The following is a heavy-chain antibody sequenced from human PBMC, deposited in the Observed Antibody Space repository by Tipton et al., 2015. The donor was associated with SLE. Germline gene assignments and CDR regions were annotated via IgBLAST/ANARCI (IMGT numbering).Heavy chain of an antibody. J-gene: IGHJ5*02. D-gene: IGHD4/OR15-4a*01. CDR2: TTHSGKT. CDR1: GGSISRSNFY. V-gene: IGHV4-39*07. Sequence: TLSLTCTVSGGSISRSNFYWAWIRQPPGKGLEWIGETTHSGKTNYNPSLKSRVTISADTSKNQFSLKLTSVTVADTAVYYCTRGGRGDGANPFDPWGQGTLVTVSS. CDR3: TRGGRGDGANPFDP.